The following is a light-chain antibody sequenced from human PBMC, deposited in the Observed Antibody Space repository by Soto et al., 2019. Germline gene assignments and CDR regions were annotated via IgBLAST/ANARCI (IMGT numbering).Light chain of an antibody. Sequence: VLTQSPGPLSVSPGERATLSCRASQSVSGNNLAWYQQKPGRPPRLLIYGESSRASGVPDRFSGSGSGTNFTLTIASLQPDDFATYYCQQYETFSGTFGPGTKVEI. J-gene: IGKJ1*01. CDR1: QSVSGNN. CDR3: QQYETFSGT. V-gene: IGKV3-20*01. CDR2: GES.